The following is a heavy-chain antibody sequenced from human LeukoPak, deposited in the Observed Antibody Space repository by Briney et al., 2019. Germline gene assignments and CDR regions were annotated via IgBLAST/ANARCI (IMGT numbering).Heavy chain of an antibody. Sequence: GASVKVSCKAPGGTFTSYGITWVRQAPGEGLQWVGRVIPILGRTNYAQKFQGRVTITADKSSNTAYMELSSLRSEDTAIYYCAKETVDRRFAFDIWGQGTKVSVSS. CDR3: AKETVDRRFAFDI. CDR2: VIPILGRT. CDR1: GGTFTSYG. D-gene: IGHD3-3*01. J-gene: IGHJ3*02. V-gene: IGHV1-69*04.